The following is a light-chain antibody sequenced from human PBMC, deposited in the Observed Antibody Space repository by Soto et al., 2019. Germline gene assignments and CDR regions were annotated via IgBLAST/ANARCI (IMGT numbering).Light chain of an antibody. Sequence: EIVLTQSPGTLSLSPGERATLSCRASQSVSSSYIAWYQQKPGQAPRLLIYGASSSANGIPDRFSGSGSGTVFTRTIQRLEPEELEVDYCQRYGASPYSFGRGTKLDTK. CDR3: QRYGASPYS. CDR2: GAS. V-gene: IGKV3-20*01. CDR1: QSVSSSY. J-gene: IGKJ2*03.